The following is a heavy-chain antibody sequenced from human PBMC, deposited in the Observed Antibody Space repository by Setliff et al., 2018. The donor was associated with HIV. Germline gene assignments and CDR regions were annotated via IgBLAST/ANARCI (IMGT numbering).Heavy chain of an antibody. V-gene: IGHV4-61*02. CDR1: GGSISSGSNY. Sequence: SETLSLTCTVSGGSISSGSNYWSWIRQPAGKGLEWIGRIYTSGSTNYNPSLKSRVTISVDTSNNQFSLKLSSVTAADTAVYYCGGNGYYSIDYWGQGTLVTVSS. CDR2: IYTSGST. CDR3: GGNGYYSIDY. D-gene: IGHD3-22*01. J-gene: IGHJ4*02.